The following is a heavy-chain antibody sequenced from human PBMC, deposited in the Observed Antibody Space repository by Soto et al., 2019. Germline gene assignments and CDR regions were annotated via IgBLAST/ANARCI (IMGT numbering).Heavy chain of an antibody. D-gene: IGHD3-10*01. CDR3: ARERASSSSRGSGSYYNGYFDY. J-gene: IGHJ4*02. CDR1: GFTVSSNY. Sequence: PGGSLRLSCAASGFTVSSNYMSWVRQAPGKGLEWVSVIYSGGSTYYADSVKGRFTISRDNSKNTLYLQMNSLRAEDTAVYYCARERASSSSRGSGSYYNGYFDYWGQGTLVTVSS. V-gene: IGHV3-53*01. CDR2: IYSGGST.